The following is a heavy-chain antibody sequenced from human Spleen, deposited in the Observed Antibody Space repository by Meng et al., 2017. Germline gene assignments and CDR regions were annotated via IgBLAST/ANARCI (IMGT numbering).Heavy chain of an antibody. CDR2: INHSGST. D-gene: IGHD5-18*01. V-gene: IGHV4-34*01. CDR3: ARARQTAMVVDY. J-gene: IGHJ4*02. CDR1: GGSFSGYY. Sequence: HLQQGGAGLLKPSETLSLTWAVYGGSFSGYYWSWIRQPPGKGLEWIGEINHSGSTNYNPSLKSRVTISVDTSKNQFSLKLSSVTAADTAVYYCARARQTAMVVDYWGQGTLVTVSS.